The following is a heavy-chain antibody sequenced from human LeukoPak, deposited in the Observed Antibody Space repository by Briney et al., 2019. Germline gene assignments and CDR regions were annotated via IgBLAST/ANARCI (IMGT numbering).Heavy chain of an antibody. J-gene: IGHJ4*02. V-gene: IGHV3-74*01. CDR3: ARGSSRRYDFWSGYYDFDY. Sequence: GGSLRLSCAASGFTFSSYWMDWVRQAPGKGLVWVSRINSDGSSTSYADSVKGRFTISRDSAKNSLYLQMNSPRAEDTAVYYCARGSSRRYDFWSGYYDFDYWGQGTLVTVSS. CDR1: GFTFSSYW. D-gene: IGHD3-3*01. CDR2: INSDGSST.